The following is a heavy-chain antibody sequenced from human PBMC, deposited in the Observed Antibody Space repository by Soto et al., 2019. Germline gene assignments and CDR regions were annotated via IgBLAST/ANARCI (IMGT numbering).Heavy chain of an antibody. CDR1: GFTFSGYA. D-gene: IGHD3-22*01. CDR3: ARDYGGCGYSLDDLDV. Sequence: PGGSLRLSCEASGFTFSGYAMHWAHQAPGKGLEWVAVIWSDGSNKNYADSVKGRFTISRDNSKNTLYMQMNSLRAEDTAVYYCARDYGGCGYSLDDLDVWGQGTMVTVSS. CDR2: IWSDGSNK. V-gene: IGHV3-33*08. J-gene: IGHJ3*01.